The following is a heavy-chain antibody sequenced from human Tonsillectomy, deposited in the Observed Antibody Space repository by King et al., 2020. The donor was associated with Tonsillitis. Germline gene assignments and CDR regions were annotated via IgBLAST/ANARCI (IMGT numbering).Heavy chain of an antibody. V-gene: IGHV1-46*01. J-gene: IGHJ6*02. CDR1: GYTLTSNY. CDR2: SNPRGGST. Sequence: VQLVDSGAEVKKPGASVKVSCKASGYTLTSNYMLWVRQAPGQGLEWMGISNPRGGSTSYAQKFQGRVTMTRDTSTSTVYMELSSLRSEDTAVYYCVRGYILTGYSSWSGSYWMDVWGQGTTVTVSS. CDR3: VRGYILTGYSSWSGSYWMDV. D-gene: IGHD3-9*01.